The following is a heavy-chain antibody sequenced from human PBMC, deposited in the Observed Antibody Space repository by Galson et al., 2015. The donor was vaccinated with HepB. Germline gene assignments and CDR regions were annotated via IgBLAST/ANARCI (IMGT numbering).Heavy chain of an antibody. J-gene: IGHJ5*02. CDR1: GYTFTTYG. D-gene: IGHD3-10*01. Sequence: SVKVSCKASGYTFTTYGISWVRQAPGQGLEWMGWISIYNGATKYAQKLQGRVAMTADTSTNTAYMELRSLRSDDTAIYYCARDLRVRGVTGQNWFDPWGQGALVTVPS. CDR2: ISIYNGAT. CDR3: ARDLRVRGVTGQNWFDP. V-gene: IGHV1-18*04.